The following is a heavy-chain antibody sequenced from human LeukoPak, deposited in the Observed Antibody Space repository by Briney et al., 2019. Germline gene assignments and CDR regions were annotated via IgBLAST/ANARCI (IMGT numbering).Heavy chain of an antibody. D-gene: IGHD5-12*01. CDR1: GFTVSSNY. V-gene: IGHV3-66*01. CDR3: ANSFDSGYDLGDAFDI. Sequence: GGSLRLSCAASGFTVSSNYMSWVRQAPGKGLEWVSVIYSGGSTYYADSVKGRFTISRDNSKNTLYLQMNSLRAEDTAVYYCANSFDSGYDLGDAFDIWGQGTMVTVSS. CDR2: IYSGGST. J-gene: IGHJ3*02.